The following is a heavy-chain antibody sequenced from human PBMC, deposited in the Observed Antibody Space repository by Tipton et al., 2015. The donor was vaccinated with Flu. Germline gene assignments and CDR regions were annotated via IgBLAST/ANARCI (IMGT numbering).Heavy chain of an antibody. CDR2: IFPGNSDT. V-gene: IGHV5-51*03. J-gene: IGHJ3*02. D-gene: IGHD6-19*01. Sequence: VQLVQSGAEMKKPGESLKISCKGSGYSFTTYWIHWVRQMPGKELEWMGSIFPGNSDTRYSPSFQGQVTMSADKSISTAYLQWSRLTASDTGMYYCATAVAAYAFDIWGQGTMVTISS. CDR1: GYSFTTYW. CDR3: ATAVAAYAFDI.